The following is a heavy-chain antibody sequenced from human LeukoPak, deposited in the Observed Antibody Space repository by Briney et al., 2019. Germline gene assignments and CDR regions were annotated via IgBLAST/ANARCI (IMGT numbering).Heavy chain of an antibody. D-gene: IGHD6-13*01. CDR3: AKCPTGYTKTFDS. CDR1: GFTVSSYA. CDR2: ISGSGSKT. Sequence: GGSLRLPCAASGFTVSSYAMSWVRQAPGKGLEWVSAISGSGSKTYCADSVKGRFTISRDNSKNTLYLQMNSLRAEDTAVYYCAKCPTGYTKTFDSWGQGTLVTVSS. J-gene: IGHJ4*02. V-gene: IGHV3-23*01.